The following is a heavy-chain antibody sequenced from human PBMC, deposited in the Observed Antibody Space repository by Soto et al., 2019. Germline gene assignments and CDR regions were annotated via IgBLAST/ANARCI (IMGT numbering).Heavy chain of an antibody. CDR2: IWFDGRTK. CDR3: ARDIIYDSSGLADY. CDR1: GFTFSSHG. V-gene: IGHV3-33*01. J-gene: IGHJ4*02. D-gene: IGHD3-22*01. Sequence: PGGSLRLSCEASGFTFSSHGMHWVRQAPGKGLEWVAVIWFDGRTKYYADSVKGRFTISRDNSKNTLHLEMNSLRVEDTAIYFCARDIIYDSSGLADYWGQGTRVTVSS.